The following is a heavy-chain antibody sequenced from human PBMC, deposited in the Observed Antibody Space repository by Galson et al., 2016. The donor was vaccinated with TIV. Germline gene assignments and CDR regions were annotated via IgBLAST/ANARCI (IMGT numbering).Heavy chain of an antibody. V-gene: IGHV4-4*02. CDR3: ARGRGNYYDGSAYYFNY. Sequence: ETLSLTCAVSGGSISSNNWWSWVRQAPGKGLEWIGEVSHSGSTNSNPSLKSRVTISIDTSKNQFSLKLSSVTAADTAVYYCARGRGNYYDGSAYYFNYWGQGTLVTVSS. D-gene: IGHD3-22*01. CDR2: VSHSGST. J-gene: IGHJ4*02. CDR1: GGSISSNNW.